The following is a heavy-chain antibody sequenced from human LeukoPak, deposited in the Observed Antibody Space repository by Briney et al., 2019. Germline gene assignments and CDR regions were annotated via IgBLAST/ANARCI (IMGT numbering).Heavy chain of an antibody. CDR3: AKAYNWNYALDY. V-gene: IGHV3-9*01. D-gene: IGHD1-7*01. J-gene: IGHJ4*02. CDR1: GFTFDDYA. CDR2: ISWNSGSI. Sequence: GGSLRLSCAASGFTFDDYAMHWVRQAPGKGLEWVSGISWNSGSIGYADSVKGRFTISRDNAKNSLYLQMNSLRAEDTALYYCAKAYNWNYALDYWGQGTLVTVSS.